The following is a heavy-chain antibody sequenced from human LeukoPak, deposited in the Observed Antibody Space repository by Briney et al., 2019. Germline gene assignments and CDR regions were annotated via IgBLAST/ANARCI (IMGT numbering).Heavy chain of an antibody. CDR3: ERRKKEQREVWYIDL. V-gene: IGHV3-7*01. J-gene: IGHJ2*01. Sequence: GGSLRLSCAASGFTFSSYWMSWVRQAPGKGLEWVARIKEDGDEKYYADSVKGRFTISRDNAKNSLYLQMNSLRVEDTAVYYCERRKKEQREVWYIDLWGRVTLVTVSS. CDR1: GFTFSSYW. D-gene: IGHD6-25*01. CDR2: IKEDGDEK.